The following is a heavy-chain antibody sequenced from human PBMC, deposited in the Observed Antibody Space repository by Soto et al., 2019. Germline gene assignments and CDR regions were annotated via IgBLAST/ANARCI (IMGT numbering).Heavy chain of an antibody. Sequence: QVPLVESGGGVVQPGRSLRLSCAASGFTFSNYGMHWVRQAPGKGLEWVAAILYDGSKTYYADSVKGRFTISRDNSNNTLYLEMNSLRAEDTAVYHCPKSRDGYSFYYFYGLDVWGQGTTVTVSS. V-gene: IGHV3-30*18. CDR2: ILYDGSKT. J-gene: IGHJ6*02. D-gene: IGHD4-4*01. CDR3: PKSRDGYSFYYFYGLDV. CDR1: GFTFSNYG.